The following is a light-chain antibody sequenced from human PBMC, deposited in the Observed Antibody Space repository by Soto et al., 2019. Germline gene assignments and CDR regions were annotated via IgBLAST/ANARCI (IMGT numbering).Light chain of an antibody. CDR3: QQRNSWPIT. CDR1: QTIINY. CDR2: DSS. Sequence: ENVWTQSPATLSLPDGERATLSCRASQTIINYLAWYQQKPGQAPRLLIYDSSNRATGIPAKFSGSGFGTDFTLTISGLEPADSAVYYCQQRNSWPITFGQGTLLE. V-gene: IGKV3-11*01. J-gene: IGKJ5*01.